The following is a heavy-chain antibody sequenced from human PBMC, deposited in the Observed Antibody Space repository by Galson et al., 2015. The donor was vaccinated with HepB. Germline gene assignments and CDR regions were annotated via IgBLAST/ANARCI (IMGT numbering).Heavy chain of an antibody. V-gene: IGHV1-18*04. Sequence: SVKVSCKASGYTFTSYGISWVRQAPGQGLEWMGWISAYNGNTNYAQKLQGRVTMTTDTSTSTAYMELRSLRSDDTAVYYCARDVDPSGSYYYYDSSDNDYWGQGTLVTVSS. CDR3: ARDVDPSGSYYYYDSSDNDY. D-gene: IGHD3-22*01. J-gene: IGHJ4*02. CDR1: GYTFTSYG. CDR2: ISAYNGNT.